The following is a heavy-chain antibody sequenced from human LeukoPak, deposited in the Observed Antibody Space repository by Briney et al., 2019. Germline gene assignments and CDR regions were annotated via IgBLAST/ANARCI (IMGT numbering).Heavy chain of an antibody. J-gene: IGHJ4*02. CDR2: ISYDGSNK. D-gene: IGHD6-19*01. CDR3: ARDPDVGIAVAGYYFDY. Sequence: PGRSLRLSCAASGFTFSSYAMHWVRQAPGKGLEWVAVISYDGSNKYYADSVKGRFTISRDNSKNTLYLQMNSLRAEDTAVYYCARDPDVGIAVAGYYFDYWGQGTLVTVSS. V-gene: IGHV3-30-3*01. CDR1: GFTFSSYA.